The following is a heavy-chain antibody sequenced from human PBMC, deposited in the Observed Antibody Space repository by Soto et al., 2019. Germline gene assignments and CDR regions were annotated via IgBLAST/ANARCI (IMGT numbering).Heavy chain of an antibody. V-gene: IGHV3-23*01. Sequence: GGSLRLSCAASGFTFSSYAMSWVRQAPGKGLEWVSAISGSGGRTYYADSVKGRFTISRDNSKNTLYLQMNSLRAEDTAVYYCAKDKIRIFGVVIFLFDYWGQGTLVTVSS. CDR2: ISGSGGRT. CDR1: GFTFSSYA. CDR3: AKDKIRIFGVVIFLFDY. J-gene: IGHJ4*02. D-gene: IGHD3-3*01.